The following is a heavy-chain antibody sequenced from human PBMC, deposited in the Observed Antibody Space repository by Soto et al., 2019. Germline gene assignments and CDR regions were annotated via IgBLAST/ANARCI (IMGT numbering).Heavy chain of an antibody. J-gene: IGHJ4*02. Sequence: EVQLVESGGGLVKPGGSLRLSCAASGFTFSRYSMNWVRQAPGKGLEWVSSISSSSSYIYYADSVKGRFTISRDNAKNSLYLQMNSLRAEDTAVYYCAREALCSIWWESSYFDYWGQGTLVTVSS. D-gene: IGHD6-13*01. CDR1: GFTFSRYS. CDR2: ISSSSSYI. CDR3: AREALCSIWWESSYFDY. V-gene: IGHV3-21*01.